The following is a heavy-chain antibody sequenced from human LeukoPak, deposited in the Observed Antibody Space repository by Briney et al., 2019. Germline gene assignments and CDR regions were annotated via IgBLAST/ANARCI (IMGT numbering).Heavy chain of an antibody. V-gene: IGHV6-1*01. J-gene: IGHJ4*02. CDR2: TYYRSKWYS. CDR1: GDSFSSINGA. CDR3: ARDVATTGWYTFDY. D-gene: IGHD6-19*01. Sequence: PSQTLPLTCALSGDSFSSINGAWNWVRQSPSRGLEWLGRTYYRSKWYSDYAVPIQGRISINPDTSKNQFTLHLFSVTPDDTAVYYCARDVATTGWYTFDYWGQGTRVTVSS.